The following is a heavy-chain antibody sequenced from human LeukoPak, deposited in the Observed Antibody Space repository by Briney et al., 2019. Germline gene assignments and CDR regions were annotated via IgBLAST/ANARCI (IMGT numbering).Heavy chain of an antibody. D-gene: IGHD5-24*01. CDR2: IYTSGST. Sequence: SQTLSPTCTVSGGSISSGSYYWSWIRQPAGKGLEWIGRIYTSGSTNYNPSLKSRVTISVDTSKNQFSLKLSSVTAADTAVYYCAREEMTTDDAFDIWGQGTMVTVSS. V-gene: IGHV4-61*02. CDR3: AREEMTTDDAFDI. J-gene: IGHJ3*02. CDR1: GGSISSGSYY.